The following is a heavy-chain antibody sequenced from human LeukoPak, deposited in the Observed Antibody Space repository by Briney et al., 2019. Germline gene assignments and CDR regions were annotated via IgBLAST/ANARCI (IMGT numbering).Heavy chain of an antibody. V-gene: IGHV3-23*01. CDR3: ARDSTWLLDY. CDR2: ISGSGGDT. Sequence: GGSLRLSCAASGFTFSNFPMTWVRRAPGKGLESFSSISGSGGDTYYTDSVKGRFTISRDNLNNTLYLQMNSLRAEDTAVYFCARDSTWLLDYWGQGTLITVSS. D-gene: IGHD6-19*01. CDR1: GFTFSNFP. J-gene: IGHJ4*02.